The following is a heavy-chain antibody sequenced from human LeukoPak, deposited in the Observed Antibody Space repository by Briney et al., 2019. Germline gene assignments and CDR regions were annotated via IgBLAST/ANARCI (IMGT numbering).Heavy chain of an antibody. CDR3: ARVMKGSGDYHVFDY. V-gene: IGHV4-34*01. D-gene: IGHD6-19*01. CDR1: GGSFSGYY. J-gene: IGHJ4*02. Sequence: PSETLSLTCAVYGGSFSGYYWSWIRQPPGKGLEWIGEINHSGSTNYNPSLKSRVTISVDTSKNQFSLKLRSVTAADTAVYYCARVMKGSGDYHVFDYWGQGTLVTVSS. CDR2: INHSGST.